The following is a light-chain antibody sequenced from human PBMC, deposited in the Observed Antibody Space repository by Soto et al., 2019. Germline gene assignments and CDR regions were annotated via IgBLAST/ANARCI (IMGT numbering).Light chain of an antibody. V-gene: IGKV1-5*01. CDR3: QQYNSYSPWT. CDR2: DAS. Sequence: DIQMTQSPSTLSASVGDRVTITCRASQSISSWLAWYQQKPGKAPKLLIYDASSLASGVPSRFSGSGSWTEFTLTISSLQPDDFAAYSCQQYNSYSPWTFGQGTKLEI. CDR1: QSISSW. J-gene: IGKJ1*01.